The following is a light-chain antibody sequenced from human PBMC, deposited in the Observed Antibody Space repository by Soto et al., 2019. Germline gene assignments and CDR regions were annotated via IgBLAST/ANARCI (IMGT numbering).Light chain of an antibody. Sequence: DIQMTQSPFTLSASVGDRVTITCWASQSISMSLAWHQQKPGKAPKPLLYKASSLESGAPSRFSGSGSGTEFTLTISSLQPDDFATYYCQQYRYFPWTFGQGTKVEIK. CDR1: QSISMS. V-gene: IGKV1-5*03. J-gene: IGKJ1*01. CDR3: QQYRYFPWT. CDR2: KAS.